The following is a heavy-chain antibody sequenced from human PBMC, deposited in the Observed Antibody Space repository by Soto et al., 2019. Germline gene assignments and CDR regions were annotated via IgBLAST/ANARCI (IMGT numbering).Heavy chain of an antibody. CDR2: ISWDSGRT. Sequence: EVQLVESGGGLVQPGRSLRLSCAASGFTFDDYDMHWVRQAPGKGLEWVSGISWDSGRTGYADSVRGRCTISRDNAKKSLYLQMDSLRGEDTALYYCAKDIHGVTTSSFGLDCWGQGILVTVSS. V-gene: IGHV3-9*01. CDR1: GFTFDDYD. D-gene: IGHD4-17*01. CDR3: AKDIHGVTTSSFGLDC. J-gene: IGHJ4*02.